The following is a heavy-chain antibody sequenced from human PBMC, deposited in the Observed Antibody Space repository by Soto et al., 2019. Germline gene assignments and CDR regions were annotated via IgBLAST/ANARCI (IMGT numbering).Heavy chain of an antibody. D-gene: IGHD3-3*01. CDR1: GGSISSGDSY. CDR2: IYYSGTT. Sequence: TSETLSLTSTVSGGSISSGDSYWNWIRQPPGEGLEWIGYIYYSGTTYYNPSLKSRLTISVDTSTNQFSLKLNSVNAADTAVYYCARGRFLEWPDPHDSSGMDVWGQGTTVTVSS. CDR3: ARGRFLEWPDPHDSSGMDV. J-gene: IGHJ6*02. V-gene: IGHV4-30-4*01.